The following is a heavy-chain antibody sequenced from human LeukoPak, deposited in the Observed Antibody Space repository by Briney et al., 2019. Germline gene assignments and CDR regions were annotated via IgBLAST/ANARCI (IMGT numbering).Heavy chain of an antibody. J-gene: IGHJ4*02. Sequence: GGSLRLSCAASGFDFSSNWMHWVRHAPGQGLVWVSRIKGDGISTNYADSVKGRFTISRDIAKNTLYLQMKSLRAEDTGVYYCAKDHYWSIDYWGRGTLVTVPS. D-gene: IGHD3-3*01. V-gene: IGHV3-74*01. CDR2: IKGDGIST. CDR3: AKDHYWSIDY. CDR1: GFDFSSNW.